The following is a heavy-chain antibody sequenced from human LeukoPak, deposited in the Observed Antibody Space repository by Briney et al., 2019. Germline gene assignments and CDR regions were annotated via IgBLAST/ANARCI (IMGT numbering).Heavy chain of an antibody. J-gene: IGHJ5*02. CDR3: ARGPSASWYLVDL. Sequence: PSETLSLTCTVSGGSISTYYWGWIRQPPGKGLEWIGYIYYSGSTNYNPSLKSRVTLSVDTSKDQFSLNLSSVTAADTAVYYCARGPSASWYLVDLWGQGTLVTVSS. D-gene: IGHD6-13*01. CDR1: GGSISTYY. V-gene: IGHV4-59*01. CDR2: IYYSGST.